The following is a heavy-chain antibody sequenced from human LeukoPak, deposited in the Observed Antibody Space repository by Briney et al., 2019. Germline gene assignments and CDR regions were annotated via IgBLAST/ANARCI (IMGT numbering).Heavy chain of an antibody. CDR2: IYYSGST. J-gene: IGHJ4*02. D-gene: IGHD6-25*01. V-gene: IGHV4-39*01. CDR3: ARSRAGNVYYFDY. Sequence: PSETLSLTCTVSGVSISSSSYYWGWIRQPPGKGLEWIGSIYYSGSTYYNPSLKSRVTISVDTSKNQFSMKLSSVTAADTAVYYCARSRAGNVYYFDYWGQGTLVTVSS. CDR1: GVSISSSSYY.